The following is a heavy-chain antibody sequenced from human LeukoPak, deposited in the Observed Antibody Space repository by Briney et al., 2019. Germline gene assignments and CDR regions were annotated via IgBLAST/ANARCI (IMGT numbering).Heavy chain of an antibody. Sequence: ASVTVSCKASGGTFSNDGISWVRQAPGQGLEWMGGIIPILTTPKYAQTFQGRVTISADESTSTAYMELSSLRAEDTALYYCARGAGFKSGRTIHFFGMDVWGQGTTVSVSS. CDR2: IIPILTTP. CDR1: GGTFSNDG. V-gene: IGHV1-69*13. J-gene: IGHJ6*02. D-gene: IGHD2-21*01. CDR3: ARGAGFKSGRTIHFFGMDV.